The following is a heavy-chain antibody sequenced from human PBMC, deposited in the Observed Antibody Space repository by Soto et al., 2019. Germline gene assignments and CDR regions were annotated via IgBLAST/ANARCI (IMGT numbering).Heavy chain of an antibody. Sequence: SETLSLTYTVSGGSISSSSYYWGWIRQPPGKGLEWIGSIYYSGSTYYNPSLKSRVTISVDTSKNQFSLKLSSVTAADTAVYYCARLRGYCSSTSCFIFDYWGQGTLVTVSS. CDR2: IYYSGST. J-gene: IGHJ4*02. D-gene: IGHD2-2*01. CDR3: ARLRGYCSSTSCFIFDY. CDR1: GGSISSSSYY. V-gene: IGHV4-39*01.